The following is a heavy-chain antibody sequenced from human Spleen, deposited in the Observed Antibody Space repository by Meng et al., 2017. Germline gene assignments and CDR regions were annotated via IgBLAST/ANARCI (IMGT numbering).Heavy chain of an antibody. V-gene: IGHV3-30*01. Sequence: GESLKISCVASGFTFSSYAMHWVRQAPGKGLEWVAVTSYDGTNKYYADSVKGRFTISRDNFEKTLYLQMNSLRAEDTAVYYCVGVLNYYDNWGQGTLVTVSS. J-gene: IGHJ4*02. CDR3: VGVLNYYDN. CDR2: TSYDGTNK. CDR1: GFTFSSYA. D-gene: IGHD3-22*01.